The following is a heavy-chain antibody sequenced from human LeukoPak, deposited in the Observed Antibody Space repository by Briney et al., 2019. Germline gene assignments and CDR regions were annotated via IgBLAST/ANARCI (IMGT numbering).Heavy chain of an antibody. CDR2: IKQDGSEK. J-gene: IGHJ4*02. CDR3: ARGQTTVTN. CDR1: GFTFSSYW. Sequence: GGSLRLSCAVSGFTFSSYWMSWVRQAPGRGLEWVANIKQDGSEKYYVDSVKGRFTISRDNAKNSLYLQMNSLRAEDTAVYFCARGQTTVTNWGQGTLVTVSS. V-gene: IGHV3-7*03. D-gene: IGHD4-17*01.